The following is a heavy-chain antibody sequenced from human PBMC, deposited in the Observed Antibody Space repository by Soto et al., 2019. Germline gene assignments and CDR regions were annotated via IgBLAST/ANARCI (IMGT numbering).Heavy chain of an antibody. CDR2: ISSSSSYI. Sequence: PGGSLRLSCAASGFTFSSYSMNWVRQAPGKGLEWVSSISSSSSYIYYADSVKGRFTISRDNAKNSLYLQMNSLRAEDTAVYYCASGYSYGYGHYYYYYGMDVWGQGTTVTVSS. J-gene: IGHJ6*02. CDR1: GFTFSSYS. D-gene: IGHD5-18*01. V-gene: IGHV3-21*01. CDR3: ASGYSYGYGHYYYYYGMDV.